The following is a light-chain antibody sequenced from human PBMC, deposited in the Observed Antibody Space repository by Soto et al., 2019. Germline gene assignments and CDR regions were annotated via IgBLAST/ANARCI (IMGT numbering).Light chain of an antibody. Sequence: QSVLTQPPSASGSPGQSVTISCTGTSSDVGGYNYVSWYQQHPGKAPKLMIYEVSKRPSGVPDRFSGSKSGNTASLTVSGLQVEDEADYYCSSFEASNNLLFGGGNKVTVL. CDR1: SSDVGGYNY. CDR2: EVS. CDR3: SSFEASNNLL. V-gene: IGLV2-8*01. J-gene: IGLJ2*01.